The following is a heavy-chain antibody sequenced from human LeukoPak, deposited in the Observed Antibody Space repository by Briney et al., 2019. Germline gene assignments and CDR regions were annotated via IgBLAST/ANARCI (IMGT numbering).Heavy chain of an antibody. D-gene: IGHD3-9*01. Sequence: GGSLRLSCAASGFTFSSYAMNWVRQAPGKGLEWVSAISGSGGSTYYADSVKGRFTISRDNSKNTLYLQMNSLRAEDTAVYYCAKDSNVLRYFDYFDYWGQGTLVTASS. CDR3: AKDSNVLRYFDYFDY. V-gene: IGHV3-23*01. J-gene: IGHJ4*02. CDR1: GFTFSSYA. CDR2: ISGSGGST.